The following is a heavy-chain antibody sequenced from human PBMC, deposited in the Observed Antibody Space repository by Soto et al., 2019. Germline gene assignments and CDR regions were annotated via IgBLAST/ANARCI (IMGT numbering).Heavy chain of an antibody. J-gene: IGHJ6*03. CDR3: ARDHEIRFLEWLLLDYYYYMDV. CDR1: GFTFSDYY. Sequence: PGGSLRLSCAAAGFTFSDYYMSWIRQAPGKGLEWVSYISSSGSTIYYADSVKGRFTISRDNAKNSLYLQMNSLRAEDTAVYYCARDHEIRFLEWLLLDYYYYMDVWGKGTTLTVSS. CDR2: ISSSGSTI. D-gene: IGHD3-3*01. V-gene: IGHV3-11*01.